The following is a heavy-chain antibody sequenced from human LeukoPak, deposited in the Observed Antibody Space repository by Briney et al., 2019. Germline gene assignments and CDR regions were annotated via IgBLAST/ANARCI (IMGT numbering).Heavy chain of an antibody. CDR2: IYYSGST. V-gene: IGHV4-39*07. D-gene: IGHD2-2*01. J-gene: IGHJ3*02. CDR3: ARYCSSTSCPFMAFDI. CDR1: GGSISSSSYY. Sequence: SGTLSLTCTVSGGSISSSSYYWGWIRQPPGKGLEWIGSIYYSGSTYYNPSLKSRVTISVDTSKNQFSLKLSSVTAADTAVYYCARYCSSTSCPFMAFDIWGQGTMVTVSS.